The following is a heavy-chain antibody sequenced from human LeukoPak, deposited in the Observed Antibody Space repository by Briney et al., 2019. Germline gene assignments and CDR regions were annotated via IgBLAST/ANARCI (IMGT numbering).Heavy chain of an antibody. V-gene: IGHV1-69*01. J-gene: IGHJ3*02. CDR2: IIPIFGTA. Sequence: SVKVSCKASGGTFSSYAISWVRQAPGQGLERMGGIIPIFGTANYAQKFQGRVTITADESTSTAYMELSSLRSEDTAVYYCARGGSSSDDAFDIWGQGTMVTVSS. D-gene: IGHD6-13*01. CDR3: ARGGSSSDDAFDI. CDR1: GGTFSSYA.